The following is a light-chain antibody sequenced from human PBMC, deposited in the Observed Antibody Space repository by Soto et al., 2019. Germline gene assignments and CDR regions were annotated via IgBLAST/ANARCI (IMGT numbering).Light chain of an antibody. CDR3: AAWDDSLSV. CDR1: SSNIGTNY. J-gene: IGLJ1*01. V-gene: IGLV1-47*02. Sequence: QSVLTQPPSASGTPGQRVTISCSGSSSNIGTNYVSWYQQLPGTAPKLLIYSNNQRPSGVPDRFSGSKSGTSASLAISGLRSGDEADYYCAAWDDSLSVFGTGTKVTVL. CDR2: SNN.